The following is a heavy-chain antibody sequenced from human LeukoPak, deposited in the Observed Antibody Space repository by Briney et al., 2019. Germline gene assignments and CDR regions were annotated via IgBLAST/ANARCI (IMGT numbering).Heavy chain of an antibody. CDR3: ARDGSLDY. Sequence: ASVKVSCKASGYTFTGYYMHWVRQAPGQGLGWMGWINPNSGGTNYAQKFQGRVTMTRDTSISTAYMELSRLRFDDMAIYYCARDGSLDYWGQGTLVTVSS. CDR2: INPNSGGT. V-gene: IGHV1-2*02. J-gene: IGHJ4*02. D-gene: IGHD3-10*01. CDR1: GYTFTGYY.